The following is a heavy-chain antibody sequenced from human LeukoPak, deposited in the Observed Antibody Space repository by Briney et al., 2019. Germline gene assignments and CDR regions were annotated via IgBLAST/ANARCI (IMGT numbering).Heavy chain of an antibody. J-gene: IGHJ4*02. CDR2: ISGSGGST. V-gene: IGHV3-23*01. CDR3: AKVRTFFGSGIDF. D-gene: IGHD3-10*01. CDR1: GFTFSSYS. Sequence: PGGSLRLSCAASGFTFSSYSMSWVRQAPGKGLEWVSHISGSGGSTYSADSVKGRFTISRDNSKNTLYLQMNSLRAEDTAIYYCAKVRTFFGSGIDFWGQGTLVTVSS.